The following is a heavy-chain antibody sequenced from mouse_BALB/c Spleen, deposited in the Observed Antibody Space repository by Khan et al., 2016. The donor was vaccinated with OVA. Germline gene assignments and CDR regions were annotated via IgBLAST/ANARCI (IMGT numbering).Heavy chain of an antibody. CDR1: GFTFTDYY. Sequence: EVELVESGGDLVQSGGSLRLSCATSGFTFTDYYMSWVRQPPGKALEWLGFIRNKANGYTTEYSASVKGRFTISRDNSQSIVYLQMNTLRAEDSATYYCARETVVDIYWYLDVWGAGTTVTVSS. D-gene: IGHD1-1*01. CDR2: IRNKANGYTT. V-gene: IGHV7-3*02. J-gene: IGHJ1*01. CDR3: ARETVVDIYWYLDV.